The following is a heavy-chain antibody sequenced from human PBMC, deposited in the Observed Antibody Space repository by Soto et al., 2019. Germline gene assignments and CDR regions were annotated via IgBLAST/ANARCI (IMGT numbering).Heavy chain of an antibody. CDR2: IYYSGST. J-gene: IGHJ6*03. V-gene: IGHV4-59*01. D-gene: IGHD3-3*01. CDR3: ARDLRWSGQTYYMDV. CDR1: GGXISSYY. Sequence: SETLSLTCTVSGGXISSYYWSWIRQPPGKGLEWIGYIYYSGSTNYNPSLKSRVTISVDTSKNQFSLKLSSVTAADTAVYYCARDLRWSGQTYYMDVWGKGTTVTV.